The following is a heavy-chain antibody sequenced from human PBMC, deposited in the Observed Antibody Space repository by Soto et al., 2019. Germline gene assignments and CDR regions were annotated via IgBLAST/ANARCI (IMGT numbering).Heavy chain of an antibody. D-gene: IGHD3-10*01. Sequence: QVQLQESGPGLVKPSETLSLTCTVSGGSISSYYWSWIRQPPGKGLEWIGYIYYSGSTNYNPSLKRPVTVSVDTAKNQFSLQLSAVTAAGSAVYYCAGSGTRYYYGMDVWGQGTTVTVSS. CDR2: IYYSGST. CDR3: AGSGTRYYYGMDV. V-gene: IGHV4-59*08. CDR1: GGSISSYY. J-gene: IGHJ6*02.